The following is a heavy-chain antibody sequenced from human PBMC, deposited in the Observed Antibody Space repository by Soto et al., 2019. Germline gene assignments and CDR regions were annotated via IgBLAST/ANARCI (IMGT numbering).Heavy chain of an antibody. CDR1: GYTFSSYA. V-gene: IGHV1-18*01. D-gene: IGHD2-15*01. CDR3: ARETGGNGPAFDI. CDR2: ISAYNDNT. J-gene: IGHJ3*02. Sequence: ASVKVSCKPSGYTFSSYAISWVRQAPGQGLEWMGWISAYNDNTNYVQKLQGRVTMTTDTSTSTAYMELRSLRSDDTAVYYSARETGGNGPAFDIWGQGTMVTVSS.